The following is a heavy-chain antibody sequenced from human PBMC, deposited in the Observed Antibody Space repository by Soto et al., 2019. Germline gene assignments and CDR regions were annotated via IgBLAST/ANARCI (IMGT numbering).Heavy chain of an antibody. CDR3: ARAARWYYYDSSGYPPIGMDV. J-gene: IGHJ6*02. D-gene: IGHD3-22*01. CDR1: GYTFTSYD. CDR2: MNPNSGNT. V-gene: IGHV1-8*01. Sequence: ASVKVSCKASGYTFTSYDINWVRQATGQGLEWMGWMNPNSGNTGYAQKFQGRVTITADESTSTAYMELSSLRSEDTAVYYCARAARWYYYDSSGYPPIGMDVWGQGTTVTVSS.